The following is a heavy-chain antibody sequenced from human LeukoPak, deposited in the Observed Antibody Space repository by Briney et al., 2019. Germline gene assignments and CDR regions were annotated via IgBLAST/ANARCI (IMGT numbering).Heavy chain of an antibody. CDR3: ARLRTVVTPGPDY. J-gene: IGHJ4*02. CDR1: GYSFTSYW. V-gene: IGHV5-51*01. CDR2: IYPGDSDT. Sequence: GESLQISCKGSGYSFTSYWIGWVRQMPGKGLEWMGIIYPGDSDTRYSPSFQGQVIISADKSISTAYLQWSSLKASDTAMYYCARLRTVVTPGPDYWGQGTLVTVSS. D-gene: IGHD4-23*01.